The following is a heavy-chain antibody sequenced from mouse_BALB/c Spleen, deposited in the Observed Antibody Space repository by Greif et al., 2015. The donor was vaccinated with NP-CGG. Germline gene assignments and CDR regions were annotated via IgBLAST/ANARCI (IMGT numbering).Heavy chain of an antibody. Sequence: EVKLMESGGGLVQPGGSRKLSCAASGFTFSSFGMHWVRQAPEKGLEWVAYISSGSSTIYYADTVKGRFTISRDNPKNTLFLQMTSLRSEDTAMYYCARSDYYGVLDYWGQGTTLTVSS. V-gene: IGHV5-17*02. CDR3: ARSDYYGVLDY. CDR2: ISSGSSTI. J-gene: IGHJ2*01. D-gene: IGHD1-1*01. CDR1: GFTFSSFG.